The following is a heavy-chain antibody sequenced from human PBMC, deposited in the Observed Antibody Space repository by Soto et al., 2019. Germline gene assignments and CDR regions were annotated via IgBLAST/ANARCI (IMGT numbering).Heavy chain of an antibody. J-gene: IGHJ1*01. CDR2: IYWNDDK. Sequence: SGPTLVNPTQTLTLTCTFSGFSLSTSGVGVGWIRQPPRKALEWLALIYWNDDKRYSPSLKSRLTITKDTSKNQVVLTMTNMDPVDTATYYCAHLMRPYDERSEYFQLWGQGTLVTVSS. CDR1: GFSLSTSGVG. V-gene: IGHV2-5*01. CDR3: AHLMRPYDERSEYFQL. D-gene: IGHD5-12*01.